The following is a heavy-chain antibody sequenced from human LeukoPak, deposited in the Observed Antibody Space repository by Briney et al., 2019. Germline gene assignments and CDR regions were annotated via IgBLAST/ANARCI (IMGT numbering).Heavy chain of an antibody. CDR1: GFTFSNYA. D-gene: IGHD3-10*01. CDR3: ARDRYYYGSGSSNLLDY. CDR2: ISGSSNST. Sequence: GGSLRLSCAASGFTFSNYAMSWVRQAPATGLEWVSSISGSSNSTYYADSVKGRFTISRDNAKNSLYLQMNSLRAEDTAVYYCARDRYYYGSGSSNLLDYWGQGTLVTVSS. V-gene: IGHV3-23*01. J-gene: IGHJ4*02.